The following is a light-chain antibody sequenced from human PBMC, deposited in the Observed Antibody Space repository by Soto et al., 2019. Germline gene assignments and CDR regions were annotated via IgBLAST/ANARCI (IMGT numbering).Light chain of an antibody. Sequence: EIVLTQSPATLSLSPGERATLSCRASQSVSSYFAWYQQKPGQAPRLLIYDASNRATGIPARFSGSGSGTNFPLPISSLEPEDFAVYYCQQRGNWPLTFGQGTKV. V-gene: IGKV3-11*01. J-gene: IGKJ1*01. CDR1: QSVSSY. CDR3: QQRGNWPLT. CDR2: DAS.